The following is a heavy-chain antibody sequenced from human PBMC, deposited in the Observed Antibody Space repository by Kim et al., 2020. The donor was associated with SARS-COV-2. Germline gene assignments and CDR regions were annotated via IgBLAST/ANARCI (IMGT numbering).Heavy chain of an antibody. D-gene: IGHD3-22*01. CDR3: ARGGFTSGYYLFDF. J-gene: IGHJ4*02. V-gene: IGHV1-3*01. Sequence: SQKFQGRVTINRETSASIAYMELSSLRSEDTAVYYCARGGFTSGYYLFDFWGQGTLVTVSS.